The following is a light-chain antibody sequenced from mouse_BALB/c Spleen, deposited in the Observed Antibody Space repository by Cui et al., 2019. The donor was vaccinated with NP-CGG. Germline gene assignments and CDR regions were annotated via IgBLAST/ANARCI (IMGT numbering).Light chain of an antibody. Sequence: ALLPQESHPTTSPGETVTLTCRSSTGAVTTSNYANWVQEKPDHLFTGLIGGTNNRVPGVPARFSGSLIGDKAALTITGAQTEDEAIYFCALWYSNHWVFGGGTKLTVL. CDR2: GTN. J-gene: IGLJ1*01. V-gene: IGLV1*01. CDR3: ALWYSNHWV. CDR1: TGAVTTSNY.